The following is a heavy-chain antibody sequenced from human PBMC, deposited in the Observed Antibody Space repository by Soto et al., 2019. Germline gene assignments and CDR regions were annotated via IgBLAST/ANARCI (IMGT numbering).Heavy chain of an antibody. V-gene: IGHV1-69*01. CDR2: IIPTFATV. CDR1: GGSFSTST. CDR3: TSFEEQWVIGGAYFDS. J-gene: IGHJ4*02. D-gene: IGHD6-19*01. Sequence: QVQLVQSGAEVKKPGSSVKVSCKASGGSFSTSTISWVRQSPGQGLEWMGGIIPTFATVNYAQKLQGRVTITADESTSTAYMELKRLRSEDTAVFYCTSFEEQWVIGGAYFDSWGQGTLVTVSS.